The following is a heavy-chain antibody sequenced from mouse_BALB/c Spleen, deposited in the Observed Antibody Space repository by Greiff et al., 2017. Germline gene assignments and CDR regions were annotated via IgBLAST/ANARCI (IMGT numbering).Heavy chain of an antibody. V-gene: IGHV2-9*02. CDR2: IWAGGST. CDR3: ARAHDFYYAMDY. CDR1: GFSLTSYG. J-gene: IGHJ4*01. Sequence: VKLQESGPGLVAPSQSLSITCTVSGFSLTSYGVHWVRQPPGKGLEWLGVIWAGGSTNYNSALMSRLSISKDNSKSQVFLKMNSLQTDDTAMYYCARAHDFYYAMDYWGQGTSVTVSS.